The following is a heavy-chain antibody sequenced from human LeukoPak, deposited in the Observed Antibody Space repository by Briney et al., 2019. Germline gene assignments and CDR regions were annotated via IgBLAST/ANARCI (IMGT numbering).Heavy chain of an antibody. D-gene: IGHD3-22*01. J-gene: IGHJ4*02. V-gene: IGHV1-2*02. Sequence: ASVKVSCKASGYTFTGYYVHWVRQAPGQGLEWMGWINPNSGGTNYVQKFQGRVTMTRDTSISTAYMEVSRLRSGDTAVYFCARPLVYDSSGYWFDYWGQGTLVTVSS. CDR2: INPNSGGT. CDR1: GYTFTGYY. CDR3: ARPLVYDSSGYWFDY.